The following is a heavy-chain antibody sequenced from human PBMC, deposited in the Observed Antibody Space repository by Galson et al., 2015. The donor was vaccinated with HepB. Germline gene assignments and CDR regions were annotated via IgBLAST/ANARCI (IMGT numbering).Heavy chain of an antibody. CDR2: ISYDGSNK. J-gene: IGHJ3*02. CDR3: ARGFVFHTWTMGAFDI. D-gene: IGHD4/OR15-4a*01. V-gene: IGHV3-30*04. CDR1: GFTFSSYA. Sequence: SLRLSCAASGFTFSSYAMHWVRQAPGKGLEWVAVISYDGSNKYYADSVKGRFTISRDNSKNTLYLQMNSLRAEDTAVYYCARGFVFHTWTMGAFDIWGQGTMVTVSS.